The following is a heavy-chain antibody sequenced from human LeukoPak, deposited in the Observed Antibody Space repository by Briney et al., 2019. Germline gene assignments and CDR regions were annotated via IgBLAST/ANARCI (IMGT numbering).Heavy chain of an antibody. V-gene: IGHV1-69*04. CDR2: IIPILGIA. D-gene: IGHD3-22*01. J-gene: IGHJ4*02. Sequence: GAPVKVSCKASGGTFSSYAISWVRQAPGQGLEWMGRIIPILGIANYAQKFQGRVTITADKSTSTAYMELSSLRSEDTAVYYCARALDSSGYKPLWIFDYWGQGTLVTVSS. CDR3: ARALDSSGYKPLWIFDY. CDR1: GGTFSSYA.